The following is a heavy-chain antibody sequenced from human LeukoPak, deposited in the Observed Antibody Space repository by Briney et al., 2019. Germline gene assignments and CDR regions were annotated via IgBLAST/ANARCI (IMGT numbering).Heavy chain of an antibody. Sequence: GGSLRLSCAASGFPFSSYVMHWLRQAPGKGLEWVAVIRYDGSKKYYADSVKGRFTISRDNSKNLVSLQMNSLSAEDAAVYYCARDGINGNYYFDYWGQGTLVTVSS. CDR2: IRYDGSKK. V-gene: IGHV3-30*19. D-gene: IGHD4-23*01. CDR3: ARDGINGNYYFDY. J-gene: IGHJ4*02. CDR1: GFPFSSYV.